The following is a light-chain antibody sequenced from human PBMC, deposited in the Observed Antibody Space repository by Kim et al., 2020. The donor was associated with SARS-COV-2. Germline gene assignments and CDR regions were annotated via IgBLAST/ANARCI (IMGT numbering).Light chain of an antibody. CDR2: WAS. J-gene: IGKJ1*01. Sequence: ATINCKSSQSVLHISNNNNYLAWYQHKPGQPPKMLIYWASTRDSEVPDRISGSGSGTDITLTISSLQAEDVAVYYCQQDYTIPWAFGQGTKVDIK. CDR1: QSVLHISNNNNY. V-gene: IGKV4-1*01. CDR3: QQDYTIPWA.